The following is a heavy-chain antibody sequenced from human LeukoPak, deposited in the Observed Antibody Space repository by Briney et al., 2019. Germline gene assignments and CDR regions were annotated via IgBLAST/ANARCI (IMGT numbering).Heavy chain of an antibody. V-gene: IGHV3-30-3*01. D-gene: IGHD1-26*01. Sequence: GGSLRLSCTASGFTFSKYWMTWLRQAPGKGLEWVAVISYDGSNKYYADSVKGRFTISRDNSKNTLYLQMNSLRAEDTAVYYCARDRATGRFDYWGQGTLVTVSS. CDR1: GFTFSKYW. CDR2: ISYDGSNK. J-gene: IGHJ4*02. CDR3: ARDRATGRFDY.